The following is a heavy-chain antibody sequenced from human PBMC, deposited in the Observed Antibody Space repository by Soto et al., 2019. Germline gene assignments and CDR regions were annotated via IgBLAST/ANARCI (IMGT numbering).Heavy chain of an antibody. D-gene: IGHD1-1*01. CDR2: ISYDVNTK. J-gene: IGHJ2*01. CDR1: GFTLSNYF. CDR3: AKAIEMNDAL. Sequence: QVQLVESGGGVVQPGRSLRLSCAASGFTLSNYFMHWVRQAPGKGLEWVAAISYDVNTKHYAESVKGRFTISRDNSKNTLYLQMNSLRADEDTAVYYCAKAIEMNDALWGRGTLVTVSS. V-gene: IGHV3-30*18.